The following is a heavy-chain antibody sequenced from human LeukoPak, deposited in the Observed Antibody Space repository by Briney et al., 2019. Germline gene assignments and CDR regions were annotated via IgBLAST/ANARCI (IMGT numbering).Heavy chain of an antibody. CDR2: ISAYNGNT. V-gene: IGHV1-18*01. CDR3: ARTQPLVPDAFDI. Sequence: GASVKVSCKASGYSFTNFGVSWVRQAPGQGLACLGWISAYNGNTNYAQNLQGRVTMTTDTSTSTAYMELRSLRSDDTAVYYCARTQPLVPDAFDIWGQGTMVTVSS. CDR1: GYSFTNFG. D-gene: IGHD4/OR15-4a*01. J-gene: IGHJ3*02.